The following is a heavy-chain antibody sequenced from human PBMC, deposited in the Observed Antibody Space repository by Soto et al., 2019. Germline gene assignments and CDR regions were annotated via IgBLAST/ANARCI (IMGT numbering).Heavy chain of an antibody. J-gene: IGHJ4*02. D-gene: IGHD3-16*01. V-gene: IGHV3-15*01. CDR1: GFTFSNAW. Sequence: GGSLRLSCAASGFTFSNAWMSWDRQAPRKGLEWVGRIKSKTDGGTTDYAAPVKGRFTISIDDSKNTLYLQMNSLKTEDTAVYYCTTDPLGLRLGELFDYWGQGTLVTVSS. CDR2: IKSKTDGGTT. CDR3: TTDPLGLRLGELFDY.